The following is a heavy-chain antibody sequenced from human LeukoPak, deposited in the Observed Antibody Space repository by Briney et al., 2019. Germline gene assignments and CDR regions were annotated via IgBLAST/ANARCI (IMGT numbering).Heavy chain of an antibody. CDR1: GFTFSSHA. Sequence: PGGSLRLSCAASGFTFSSHAMNWVRQAPGKGLEWVSTISGDGGATHYADSVKGRFTISRANSKNTLFLQMNSLGAEDTAVYYCAKSGSRDWDYFEYWGQGTLVTASS. CDR2: ISGDGGAT. CDR3: AKSGSRDWDYFEY. V-gene: IGHV3-23*01. D-gene: IGHD2-2*01. J-gene: IGHJ4*02.